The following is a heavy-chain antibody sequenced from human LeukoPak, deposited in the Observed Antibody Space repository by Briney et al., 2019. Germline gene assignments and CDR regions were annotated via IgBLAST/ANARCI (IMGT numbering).Heavy chain of an antibody. V-gene: IGHV4-34*01. CDR3: ARRVVMVRGVIGNWFDP. Sequence: SETLSLTCAVYGGSFSGYYWSWIRQPPGKGLEWIGEINHSGSTNYNPSLKSRVTISVDTSKNQFSLKLSSVTAADTAVYYCARRVVMVRGVIGNWFDPWGRGTLVTVSS. D-gene: IGHD3-10*01. CDR1: GGSFSGYY. J-gene: IGHJ5*02. CDR2: INHSGST.